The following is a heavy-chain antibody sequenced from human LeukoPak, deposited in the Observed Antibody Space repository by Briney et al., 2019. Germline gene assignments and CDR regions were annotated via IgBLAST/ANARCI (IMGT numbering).Heavy chain of an antibody. CDR2: IYYSGST. CDR3: ARSGYYGTDFQH. J-gene: IGHJ1*01. CDR1: GGSISSYY. D-gene: IGHD3-22*01. V-gene: IGHV4-59*01. Sequence: SETLSLTCTVSGGSISSYYWSWIRQPPGKGLEWIGYIYYSGSTNYNPSLKSRVTISVDTSKNQFSLKLSSVTAADTAVYYCARSGYYGTDFQHWSQGTLVTVSS.